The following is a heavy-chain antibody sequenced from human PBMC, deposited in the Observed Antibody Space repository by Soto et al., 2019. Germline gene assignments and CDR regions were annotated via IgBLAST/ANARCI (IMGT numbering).Heavy chain of an antibody. CDR3: ASSSWRYYYSGMDV. J-gene: IGHJ6*02. Sequence: ASVKVSCKASGYTFTSYGISWVRQAPGQGLEWMGWISAYNGNTNYAQKLQGRVTMTTDTSTSTAYMELRSLRSDDTAVYYCASSSWRYYYSGMDVWGQGTTVTVSS. CDR1: GYTFTSYG. CDR2: ISAYNGNT. D-gene: IGHD6-13*01. V-gene: IGHV1-18*01.